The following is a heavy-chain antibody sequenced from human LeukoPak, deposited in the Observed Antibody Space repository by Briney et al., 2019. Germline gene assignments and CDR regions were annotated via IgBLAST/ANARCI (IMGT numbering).Heavy chain of an antibody. CDR3: ARTARMATPPGYYFDY. Sequence: SETLSLTCTVSGGSISSGDYYWSWIRQPPGKGLEWIGYIYYSGSTYYNPSLKSRVTISVDTSKNQFSLKLSSVTAADTAVYYCARTARMATPPGYYFDYWGQGTLVTVSS. CDR2: IYYSGST. CDR1: GGSISSGDYY. V-gene: IGHV4-30-4*02. D-gene: IGHD5-24*01. J-gene: IGHJ4*02.